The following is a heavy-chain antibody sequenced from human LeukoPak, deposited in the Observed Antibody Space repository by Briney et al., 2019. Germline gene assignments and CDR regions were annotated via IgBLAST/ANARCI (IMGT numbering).Heavy chain of an antibody. CDR3: ARARYTVTPFDM. CDR1: GFTFSSYW. Sequence: GGSLRLSCAASGFTFSSYWMSWVRQAPGKGLECVANIKQDGSEKYYVDSVKGRFTISRDNAKNSLYLQMNSLRAEDTAVYYCARARYTVTPFDMWGQGIMVTVPS. V-gene: IGHV3-7*01. CDR2: IKQDGSEK. J-gene: IGHJ3*02. D-gene: IGHD4-17*01.